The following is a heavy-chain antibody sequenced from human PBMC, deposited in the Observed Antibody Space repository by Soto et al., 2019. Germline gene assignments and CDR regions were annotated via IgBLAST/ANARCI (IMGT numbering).Heavy chain of an antibody. J-gene: IGHJ4*02. CDR3: AKVSRASRILTPDFDH. V-gene: IGHV6-1*01. Sequence: SQTLSLTCAISGDSVSSNSASWNWIRPSPSRGLEWLGRTYYRSKWYNDYAVSVKSRITINPDTSKNQFSLQLNSVTPEDTAVYYCAKVSRASRILTPDFDHWGQGTLVTVSS. CDR2: TYYRSKWYN. D-gene: IGHD3-9*01. CDR1: GDSVSSNSAS.